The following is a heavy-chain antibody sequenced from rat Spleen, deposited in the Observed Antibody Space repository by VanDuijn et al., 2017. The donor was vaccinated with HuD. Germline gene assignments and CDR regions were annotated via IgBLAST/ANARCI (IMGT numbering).Heavy chain of an antibody. CDR2: ISYDGSST. V-gene: IGHV5-29*01. Sequence: EVQLVESDGGLVPPGRSLKVSCAASGFTFSDYYMAWVRQAPTKGLEWVATISYDGSSTYYRDSVKGRFTISRDNAKSTLYLQMDSLRSEDTATYYCAREAEGIRYFDYWGPGTMVTVSS. J-gene: IGHJ1*01. D-gene: IGHD1-11*01. CDR1: GFTFSDYY. CDR3: AREAEGIRYFDY.